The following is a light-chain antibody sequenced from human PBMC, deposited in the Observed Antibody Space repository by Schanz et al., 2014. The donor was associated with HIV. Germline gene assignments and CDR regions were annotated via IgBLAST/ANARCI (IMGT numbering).Light chain of an antibody. V-gene: IGKV3-11*01. CDR2: DAS. Sequence: EVVMTQSPATLSLSPGESATLSCRASQSVSRHLAWYQQKPGQAPRLLIYDASNRATGIPPRFSGSGSGTDFTLTISSLEPEDFAVYYCQQGGSWPLTFGGGTTVEIK. CDR1: QSVSRH. CDR3: QQGGSWPLT. J-gene: IGKJ4*01.